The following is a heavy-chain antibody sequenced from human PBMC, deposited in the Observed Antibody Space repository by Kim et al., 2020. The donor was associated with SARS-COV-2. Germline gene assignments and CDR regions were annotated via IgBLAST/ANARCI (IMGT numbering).Heavy chain of an antibody. Sequence: QTLSLTCAISGDSVSSNSAAWNWIRQSPSRGLEWLGRTYYRSKWYNDYAVSVKSRITINPDTSKNQFSLQLNSVTPEDTAVYYCARLGHYDVEGYFDYWGQGTLVTVSS. D-gene: IGHD5-12*01. J-gene: IGHJ4*02. CDR1: GDSVSSNSAA. CDR2: TYYRSKWYN. CDR3: ARLGHYDVEGYFDY. V-gene: IGHV6-1*01.